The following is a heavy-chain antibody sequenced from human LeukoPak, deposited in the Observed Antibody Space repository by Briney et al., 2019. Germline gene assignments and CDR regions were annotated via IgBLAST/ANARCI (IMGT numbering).Heavy chain of an antibody. CDR2: IRSDGSST. CDR1: GFSFSDYI. Sequence: GGSLRLSXVASGFSFSDYIMHWVRQAPGKGLEYVSAIRSDGSSTFYPNSVKGRFTISRDNSKSTLYLQMGSLRAEDTAVYYCTRRYGDHSGWAGYHDSWGQGTLVTVSS. J-gene: IGHJ4*02. CDR3: TRRYGDHSGWAGYHDS. D-gene: IGHD6-19*01. V-gene: IGHV3-64*01.